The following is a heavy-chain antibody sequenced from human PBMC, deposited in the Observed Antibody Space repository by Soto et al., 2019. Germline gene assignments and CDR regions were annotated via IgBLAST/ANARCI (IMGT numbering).Heavy chain of an antibody. J-gene: IGHJ4*02. D-gene: IGHD2-15*01. CDR1: GGSISSSNW. CDR3: ANKGGTFYSN. Sequence: SETLSLTCAVSGGSISSSNWWSWVRQPPGKGLEWIGEIYHSGSTNYNPSLKGRVNISVDKSKNQFSLQLTSVTAADTAIYYCANKGGTFYSNWGQGTLVTVSS. CDR2: IYHSGST. V-gene: IGHV4-4*02.